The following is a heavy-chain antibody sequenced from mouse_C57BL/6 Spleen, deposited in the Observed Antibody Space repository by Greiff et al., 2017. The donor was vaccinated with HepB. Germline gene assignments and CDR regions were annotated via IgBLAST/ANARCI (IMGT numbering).Heavy chain of an antibody. D-gene: IGHD2-4*01. CDR2: IDPENGDT. CDR3: TTGYDSDY. CDR1: GFNIKDDY. Sequence: VQLQQSGAELVRPGASVKLSCTASGFNIKDDYMHWVKQRPEQGLEWIGWIDPENGDTEYASKFQGKATITADTSSNTAYLQLSSLTSEDTAVYYCTTGYDSDYWGQGTTLTVSS. V-gene: IGHV14-4*01. J-gene: IGHJ2*01.